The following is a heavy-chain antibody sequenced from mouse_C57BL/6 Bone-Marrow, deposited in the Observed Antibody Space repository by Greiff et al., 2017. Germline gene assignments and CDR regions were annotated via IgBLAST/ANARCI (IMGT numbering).Heavy chain of an antibody. D-gene: IGHD2-4*01. J-gene: IGHJ3*01. CDR2: ISNGGGST. V-gene: IGHV5-12*01. CDR1: GFTFSDYY. CDR3: ARGLRAWFAY. Sequence: EVMLVESGGGLVQPGGSLKLSCAASGFTFSDYYMYCVRQTPEKRLEWVAYISNGGGSTYYPDTVKGRFTISRDNAKNTLYLQMSRLKSEDTAMYYCARGLRAWFAYWGQGTLVTVSA.